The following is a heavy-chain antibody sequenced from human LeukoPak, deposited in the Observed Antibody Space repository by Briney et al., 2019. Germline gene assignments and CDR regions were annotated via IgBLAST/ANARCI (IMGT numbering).Heavy chain of an antibody. CDR1: GYTCTSCY. CDR2: INPNDGGT. Sequence: ALVKLSCKASGYTCTSCYVHWARLAPGQGLEWMGLINPNDGGTSYAQKFQGRVTMTRDMSTSTVYMEVSSLRSEDTAVYYCARDLGSGWYYFDSWGQGTLVTVSS. J-gene: IGHJ4*02. CDR3: ARDLGSGWYYFDS. V-gene: IGHV1-46*01. D-gene: IGHD6-19*01.